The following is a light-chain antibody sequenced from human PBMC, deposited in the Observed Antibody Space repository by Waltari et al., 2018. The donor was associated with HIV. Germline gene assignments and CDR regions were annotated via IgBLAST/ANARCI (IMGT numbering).Light chain of an antibody. V-gene: IGKV4-1*01. CDR3: QQYYSTRRT. CDR1: QSVLYSSNNKNY. J-gene: IGKJ1*01. CDR2: WAS. Sequence: DIVMTQSPDSLAVSLGERATINCKSSQSVLYSSNNKNYLAWYQQTPGQPPNLLIYWASTRESGVPDRFSGSGSGTDFTLTISSLQAEDVAVYYCQQYYSTRRTFGQGTKVEIK.